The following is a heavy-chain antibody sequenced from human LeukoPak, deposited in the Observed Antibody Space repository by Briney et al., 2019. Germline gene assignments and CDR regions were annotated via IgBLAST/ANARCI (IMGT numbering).Heavy chain of an antibody. CDR3: AKVTAVTNTGALDY. CDR1: GFTVRSHY. V-gene: IGHV3-53*01. J-gene: IGHJ4*02. Sequence: PGGSLRLSCAVSGFTVRSHYLTWVRQAPGKGLEWVSTIYGGGTTNYRNSVKGRFTISRDTSKNTLYLQMNSLRVDDTAVYYCAKVTAVTNTGALDYWGQGTLVTVSS. CDR2: IYGGGTT. D-gene: IGHD4-17*01.